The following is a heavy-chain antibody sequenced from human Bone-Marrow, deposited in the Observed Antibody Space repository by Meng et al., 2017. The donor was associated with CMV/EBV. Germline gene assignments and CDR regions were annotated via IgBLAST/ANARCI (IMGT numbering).Heavy chain of an antibody. Sequence: GESLKISCAASGFTFSSHWMHWVRQAPGKGLVWVSRINSDGSSTSYADSVKGRFTISRDNAKNTLYLQMNSLRAEDTAVYYCARETYRTVRDYYYGMDVWGQGTTVTVSS. CDR3: ARETYRTVRDYYYGMDV. J-gene: IGHJ6*02. CDR1: GFTFSSHW. CDR2: INSDGSST. D-gene: IGHD1-14*01. V-gene: IGHV3-74*01.